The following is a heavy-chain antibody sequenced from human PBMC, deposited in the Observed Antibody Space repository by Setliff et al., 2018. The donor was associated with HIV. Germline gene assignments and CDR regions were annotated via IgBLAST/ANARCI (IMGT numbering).Heavy chain of an antibody. V-gene: IGHV3-7*05. D-gene: IGHD2-2*01. CDR1: GFTFSGYW. J-gene: IGHJ4*01. CDR2: INDDGDEQ. Sequence: GGSLRLSCATSGFTFSGYWMNWVRQSPGKGLEWVANINDDGDEQYYVDSVKGRFSISRDNTNSALYLQMNSLRTEDTAVYFCRVGHYADYWGQGTLVTVSS. CDR3: RVGHYADY.